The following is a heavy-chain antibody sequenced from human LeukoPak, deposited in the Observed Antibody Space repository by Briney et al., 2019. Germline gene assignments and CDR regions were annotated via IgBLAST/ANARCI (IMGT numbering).Heavy chain of an antibody. CDR3: AREGRDYDILTGYSD. D-gene: IGHD3-9*01. CDR1: GFTVSSNY. J-gene: IGHJ4*02. Sequence: GGSLRLSCAASGFTVSSNYMSWVRQAPGKGLEWVSVIYSGGSTYYADSVKGRFTISRDNSKNTLYLQMNSLRAEDTAVYYCAREGRDYDILTGYSDWGQGTLVTVSS. V-gene: IGHV3-53*01. CDR2: IYSGGST.